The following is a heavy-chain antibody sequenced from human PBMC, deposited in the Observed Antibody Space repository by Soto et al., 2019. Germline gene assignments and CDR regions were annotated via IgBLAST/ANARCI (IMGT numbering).Heavy chain of an antibody. D-gene: IGHD1-1*01. Sequence: GPSVKVSCKASGYTFTGYYMHWVRQAPGQGLEWMGWINPNSGGTNYAQKFQGWVTMTRDTSISTAYMELSRLRSDDTAVYYCARERRTKHNWFDPWGQGTLVTVSS. CDR2: INPNSGGT. CDR1: GYTFTGYY. CDR3: ARERRTKHNWFDP. J-gene: IGHJ5*02. V-gene: IGHV1-2*04.